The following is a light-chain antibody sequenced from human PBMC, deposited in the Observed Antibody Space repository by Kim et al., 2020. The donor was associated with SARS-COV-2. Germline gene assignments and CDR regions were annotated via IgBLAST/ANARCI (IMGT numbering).Light chain of an antibody. CDR2: RDS. CDR1: NIGSKN. J-gene: IGLJ1*01. V-gene: IGLV3-9*01. Sequence: SYELTQPLSVSVALGQTARITCGGNNIGSKNVHWYQQKPGQAPVLVIYRDSNRPSGIPERFSGSNSGNTATLTISRAQAGDEADYYCQVWDNSTGVLGTGTKVTVL. CDR3: QVWDNSTGV.